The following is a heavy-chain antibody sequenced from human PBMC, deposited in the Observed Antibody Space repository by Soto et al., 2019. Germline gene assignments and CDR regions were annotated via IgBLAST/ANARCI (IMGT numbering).Heavy chain of an antibody. Sequence: PSQTLSLTCAISGDSVSSNSAAWNWIRQSPSRGLEWLGRTYYRSKWYNDYAVSVKSRITINPDTSKNHFSLQLNSVTPEDTAVYYCARGRPSIAAAAIFDYWGQGTLVTVSS. V-gene: IGHV6-1*01. J-gene: IGHJ4*02. D-gene: IGHD6-13*01. CDR1: GDSVSSNSAA. CDR3: ARGRPSIAAAAIFDY. CDR2: TYYRSKWYN.